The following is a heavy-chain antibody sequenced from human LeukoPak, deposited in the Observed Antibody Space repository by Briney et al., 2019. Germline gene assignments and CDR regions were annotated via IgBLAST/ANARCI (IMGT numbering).Heavy chain of an antibody. Sequence: ASVKVSCKASGYTFTSYDINWVRQATGQGLEWMGWMNPNSGNTGYAQKFQGRVTITRNTSISTAYMELSSLRSEDTAVYYCAKDRLRYCTGDNCYSPVDYWGQGILVTVSS. CDR1: GYTFTSYD. CDR2: MNPNSGNT. V-gene: IGHV1-8*03. J-gene: IGHJ4*01. D-gene: IGHD2-15*01. CDR3: AKDRLRYCTGDNCYSPVDY.